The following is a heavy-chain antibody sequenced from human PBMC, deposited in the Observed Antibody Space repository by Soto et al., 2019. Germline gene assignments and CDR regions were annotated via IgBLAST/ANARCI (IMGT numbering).Heavy chain of an antibody. J-gene: IGHJ4*02. CDR2: ISSSSSTI. CDR1: GFTFSSYS. CDR3: ARDQVAPSDY. Sequence: EVQLVASGGGLVQPGGSLRLSCAASGFTFSSYSMNWVRQAPGKGLEWVSYISSSSSTIYYADSVKGRFTISRDNAKNSLYLQMNSLRAEDTAVYYCARDQVAPSDYWGQGTLVTVSS. V-gene: IGHV3-48*01. D-gene: IGHD2-15*01.